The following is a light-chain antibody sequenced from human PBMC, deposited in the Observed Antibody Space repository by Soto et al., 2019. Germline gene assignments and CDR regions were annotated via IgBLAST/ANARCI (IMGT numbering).Light chain of an antibody. CDR3: QQRSNWPWT. CDR2: DAS. V-gene: IGKV3-11*01. J-gene: IGKJ1*01. Sequence: EILLTQSPATLPLSPGERATLSCRASQSVSIYLAWYQQKPGQAPRLLIYDASSRATDIPARFTGSGSGTDFTLTISSLEPEDFAVYYCQQRSNWPWTFGQGTNVEIK. CDR1: QSVSIY.